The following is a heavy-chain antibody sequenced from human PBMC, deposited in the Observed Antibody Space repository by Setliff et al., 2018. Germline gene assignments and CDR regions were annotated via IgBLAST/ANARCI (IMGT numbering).Heavy chain of an antibody. D-gene: IGHD3-22*01. V-gene: IGHV5-51*01. J-gene: IGHJ4*02. CDR3: ARHNCYDM. Sequence: PGESLKISCKGSGYSFSNFWIGWVRQMPGKGLEWMGIIFPGDSKIIYSPSFQGQVTISADKSTSTAYLQWSSLKTSDTAIYYCARHNCYDMWGQGTQVTVSS. CDR1: GYSFSNFW. CDR2: IFPGDSKI.